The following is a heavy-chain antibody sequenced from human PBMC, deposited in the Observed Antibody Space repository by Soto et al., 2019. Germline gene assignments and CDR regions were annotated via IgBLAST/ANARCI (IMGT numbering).Heavy chain of an antibody. CDR2: IHHSGIS. CDR3: AVTGKYNWFDP. D-gene: IGHD7-27*01. CDR1: GGSLSDSF. J-gene: IGHJ5*02. V-gene: IGHV4-34*01. Sequence: KTSDTLSLTRTVSGGSLSDSFWNWIRPPPGKGLEWIGEIHHSGISNYNPSLKSRVTMSVDTSKNQFSLKMTSVTAADTAVYYCAVTGKYNWFDPWGQGTLVTVSS.